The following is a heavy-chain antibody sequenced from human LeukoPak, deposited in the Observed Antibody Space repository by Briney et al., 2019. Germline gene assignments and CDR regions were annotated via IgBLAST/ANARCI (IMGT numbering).Heavy chain of an antibody. V-gene: IGHV4-59*12. D-gene: IGHD3-9*01. Sequence: SETLSLTCTVSGGSISSYYWSWIRQPPGKGLEWIGYIYYSGSTDYNPSLKSRVTISVDTSKNQFSLKLSSVTAADTAVYYCARAGYYDILTGYFHFDYWGQGTLVTVSS. CDR1: GGSISSYY. CDR2: IYYSGST. CDR3: ARAGYYDILTGYFHFDY. J-gene: IGHJ4*02.